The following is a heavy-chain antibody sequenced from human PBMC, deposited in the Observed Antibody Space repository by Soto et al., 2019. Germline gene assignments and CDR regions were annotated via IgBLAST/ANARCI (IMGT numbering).Heavy chain of an antibody. V-gene: IGHV4-59*01. CDR2: INNGGSP. Sequence: SETLSLTCTVSGGSLTTYYWSWIRQPPGKGLEWIGNINNGGSPTYNPALKSRVSISVDTSKNQFSLKLNSVTAADTAVYYCARDLWGYCGTDCYPLDVWGQGTTVTVSS. CDR3: ARDLWGYCGTDCYPLDV. CDR1: GGSLTTYY. J-gene: IGHJ6*02. D-gene: IGHD2-21*02.